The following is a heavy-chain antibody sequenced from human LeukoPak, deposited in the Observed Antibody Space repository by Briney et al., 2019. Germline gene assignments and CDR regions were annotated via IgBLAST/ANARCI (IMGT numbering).Heavy chain of an antibody. D-gene: IGHD6-13*01. Sequence: SQTLSLTCVISGDSVSSNSAAWNWLRQSPSRGLEWLGRTYYRSRWYNDYAVSVRSRVTINPDTSRNQFSLHLNSVTPEDTAVYYCARERQQLVGENYFDYGGQGTLVTVSS. CDR3: ARERQQLVGENYFDY. V-gene: IGHV6-1*01. CDR2: TYYRSRWYN. CDR1: GDSVSSNSAA. J-gene: IGHJ4*02.